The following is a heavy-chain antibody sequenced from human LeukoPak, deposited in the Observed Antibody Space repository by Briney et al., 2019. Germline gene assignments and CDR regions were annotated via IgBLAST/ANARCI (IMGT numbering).Heavy chain of an antibody. CDR1: GGSISSSSYY. CDR3: ASYGSEQL. CDR2: IYYSGST. J-gene: IGHJ4*02. Sequence: PSETLSLTCTVSGGSISSSSYYWGWIRQPPGKGLEWIGSIYYSGSTFHNPSLKSRVTMSVDTSKNQFSLKLSSVTAADTAVYYCASYGSEQLWGQGTLVTVSS. D-gene: IGHD3-10*01. V-gene: IGHV4-39*01.